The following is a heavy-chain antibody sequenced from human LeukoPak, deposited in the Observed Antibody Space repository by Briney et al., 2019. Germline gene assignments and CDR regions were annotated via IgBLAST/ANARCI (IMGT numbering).Heavy chain of an antibody. D-gene: IGHD6-19*01. Sequence: SVKVSCKASGGTFSSYAISWVRQAPGQGLEWMGRIIPIFGTANYAQKFQGRVTITTDESTSTAYMGLSSLRSEDTAVYYCARGAYSSGWPNWFDPWGQGTLVTVSS. J-gene: IGHJ5*02. CDR1: GGTFSSYA. CDR2: IIPIFGTA. CDR3: ARGAYSSGWPNWFDP. V-gene: IGHV1-69*05.